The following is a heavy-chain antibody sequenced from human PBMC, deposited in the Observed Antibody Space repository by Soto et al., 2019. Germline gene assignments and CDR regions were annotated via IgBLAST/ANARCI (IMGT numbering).Heavy chain of an antibody. CDR3: ARGAAGRAYFDY. CDR1: GGSVSSGSYY. CDR2: IYYSGSA. D-gene: IGHD6-19*01. J-gene: IGHJ4*02. V-gene: IGHV4-61*01. Sequence: SETLSLTCTVSGGSVSSGSYYWSWIRQPPGKGLEWIGYIYYSGSANYNPSLKSRVTISVDTSKNQFSLKLSSVTAADTAVYYCARGAAGRAYFDYWGQGTLVT.